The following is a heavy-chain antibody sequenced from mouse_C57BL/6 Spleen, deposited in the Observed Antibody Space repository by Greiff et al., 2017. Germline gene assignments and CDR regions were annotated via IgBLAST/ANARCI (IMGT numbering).Heavy chain of an antibody. CDR3: ARDNDYYSNGWFAY. D-gene: IGHD2-5*01. V-gene: IGHV1-4*01. CDR2: INPSSGYT. Sequence: VQLVESGAELARPGASVKMSCKASGYTFTSYTMHWVKQRPGQGLEWIGYINPSSGYTKYNQKFKDKATLTAEKSSSTAYMQLSSLTYEASAVYYCARDNDYYSNGWFAYWGQGTLVTVSA. CDR1: GYTFTSYT. J-gene: IGHJ3*01.